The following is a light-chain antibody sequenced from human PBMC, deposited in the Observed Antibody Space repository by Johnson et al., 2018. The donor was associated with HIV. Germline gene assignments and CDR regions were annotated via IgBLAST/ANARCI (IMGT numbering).Light chain of an antibody. CDR3: GTWDSSLRVGF. J-gene: IGLJ1*01. CDR2: DNN. CDR1: SSNIGNNY. Sequence: QPVLTQPPSVSAAPGQKVTISCSGSSSNIGNNYVSWYQQVPGTAPKLLIYDNNRRPSGIPDRFSGSKSGTSATLGITGLQTGDEADYYCGTWDSSLRVGFFGTVTKVTVL. V-gene: IGLV1-51*01.